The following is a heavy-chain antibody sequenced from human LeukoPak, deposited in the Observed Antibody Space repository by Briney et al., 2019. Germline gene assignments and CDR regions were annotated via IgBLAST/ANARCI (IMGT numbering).Heavy chain of an antibody. Sequence: QPGGSLRLSCAASGFTLSGSAMHWVRQASGKGLEWVGRIRSKANSYATAYAASVKGRFTISRDDSKNTAYLQMNGLKTEDTAVYYCTRPDDYGDYWGQGTLVTVSS. CDR1: GFTLSGSA. V-gene: IGHV3-73*01. CDR2: IRSKANSYAT. J-gene: IGHJ4*02. CDR3: TRPDDYGDY.